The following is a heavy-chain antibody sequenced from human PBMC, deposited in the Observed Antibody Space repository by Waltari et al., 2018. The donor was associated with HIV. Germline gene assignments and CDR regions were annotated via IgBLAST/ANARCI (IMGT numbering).Heavy chain of an antibody. CDR3: ARAPTITTNFNY. D-gene: IGHD4-4*01. Sequence: DVQLVESGGALVQPGGSLRLYCVASGLPVRSNYMSWVRQAPGKGLEWVSIIYSGGTTHYADSVKDRFTISRDNSKNTVYLQMDSLRVEDTAVYYCARAPTITTNFNYWGQGTLVTVSS. V-gene: IGHV3-66*01. CDR2: IYSGGTT. CDR1: GLPVRSNY. J-gene: IGHJ4*02.